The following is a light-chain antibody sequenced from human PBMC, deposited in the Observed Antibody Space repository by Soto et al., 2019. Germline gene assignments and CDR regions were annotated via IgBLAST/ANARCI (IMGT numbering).Light chain of an antibody. Sequence: DIQMTQSPSSLSASVGDRVTITCRASQAIDYSLAWYQQKPGKVPYLLIYAASTVVSGVPSRFSGSRSGTEFTLTISSLQPEDVATYYCQKYTGAPLTFGGGTKVEI. CDR3: QKYTGAPLT. V-gene: IGKV1-27*01. CDR1: QAIDYS. CDR2: AAS. J-gene: IGKJ4*01.